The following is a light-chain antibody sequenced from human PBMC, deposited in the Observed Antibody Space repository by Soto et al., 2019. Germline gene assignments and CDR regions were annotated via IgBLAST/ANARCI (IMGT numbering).Light chain of an antibody. Sequence: QSVLTQPASLSGSPGQSITISCSGTSRDIGAYNLVSWYQQLPGKAPKLLIYEVRSRPSGVPDRFSGSKSGNTASLTISGLQAEDEADYYCCSYAGTYSYVFGTGTKVTVL. J-gene: IGLJ1*01. CDR2: EVR. V-gene: IGLV2-14*01. CDR3: CSYAGTYSYV. CDR1: SRDIGAYNL.